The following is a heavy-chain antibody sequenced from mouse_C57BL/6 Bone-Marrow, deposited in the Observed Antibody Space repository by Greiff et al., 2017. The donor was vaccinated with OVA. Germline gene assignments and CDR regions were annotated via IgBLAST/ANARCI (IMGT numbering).Heavy chain of an antibody. CDR1: GFSINSDCY. D-gene: IGHD2-1*01. Sequence: EVQLVESGPSLVRPSQTLSLTCTVTGFSINSDCYWIWIRQFPGNKLEYIGYTFYSGITYYNPSLESRTYITRDTSKNQFSLKLSSVTTEDTATYYCARDWGIYSWYFDVWGTGTTVTVSS. CDR2: TFYSGIT. V-gene: IGHV3-3*01. J-gene: IGHJ1*03. CDR3: ARDWGIYSWYFDV.